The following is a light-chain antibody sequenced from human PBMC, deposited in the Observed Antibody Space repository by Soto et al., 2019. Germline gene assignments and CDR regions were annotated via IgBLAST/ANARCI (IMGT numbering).Light chain of an antibody. Sequence: DIQMTQSPSSLSASVGDRVTITCRASLRIRNDLGWYQHKPGKAPKRLIYAASSLQSGVPSRFSGSGSGTEFTLTISSLQPEDFATYFCLQHDSSPWTFGQGTKVDIK. CDR3: LQHDSSPWT. CDR1: LRIRND. J-gene: IGKJ1*01. V-gene: IGKV1-17*01. CDR2: AAS.